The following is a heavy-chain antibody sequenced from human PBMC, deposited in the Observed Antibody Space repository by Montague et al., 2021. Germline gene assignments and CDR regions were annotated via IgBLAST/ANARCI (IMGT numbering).Heavy chain of an antibody. V-gene: IGHV4-38-2*02. CDR2: VSHGGRP. J-gene: IGHJ6*03. Sequence: SETLSLTCTVSRSLINSDYYWGWIRQPPGKGLEWMGSVSHGGRPYSNRSLKSRFTISVDTSNNHFSLKLSSVTAADTAMYYCARERDRYYYMDIWGKGTTITVSS. CDR3: ARERDRYYYMDI. CDR1: RSLINSDYY.